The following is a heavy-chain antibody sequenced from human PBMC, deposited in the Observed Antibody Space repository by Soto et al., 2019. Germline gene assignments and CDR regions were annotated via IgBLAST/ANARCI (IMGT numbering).Heavy chain of an antibody. CDR3: ARLGAFYQAMDT. Sequence: SVTLSLPCPVCDDCLCPHSWRWFLQPPGKGLEWIGYIYYAGTTTYNPSLQSRVSISLDTSKNEVSLKLTSVTAADTAVYFCARLGAFYQAMDTWGQGTLVTVS. D-gene: IGHD2-2*01. J-gene: IGHJ1*01. CDR1: DDCLCPHS. V-gene: IGHV4-59*08. CDR2: IYYAGTT.